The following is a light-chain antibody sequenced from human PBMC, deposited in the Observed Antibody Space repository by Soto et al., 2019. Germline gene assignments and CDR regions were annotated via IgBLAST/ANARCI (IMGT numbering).Light chain of an antibody. J-gene: IGLJ2*01. CDR3: QSYDRSLSSPI. CDR2: GNI. Sequence: QSVLTQPPSVSAAPGQKVTISCSGSSSNIGNNYVSWYQHLPGTAPKLLIYGNINRPSGVPDRFSGSKSGTSASLAITGLQADDEADYYCQSYDRSLSSPIFGGGTKVTVL. CDR1: SSNIGNNY. V-gene: IGLV1-40*01.